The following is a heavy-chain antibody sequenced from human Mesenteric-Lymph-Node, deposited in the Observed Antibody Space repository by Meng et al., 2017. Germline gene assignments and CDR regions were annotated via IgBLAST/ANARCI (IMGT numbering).Heavy chain of an antibody. V-gene: IGHV4-34*01. D-gene: IGHD3-10*01. Sequence: SETLSLTCAVYGGSFSGYYWSWIRKPPGKGLEWIGSIYYSGSTYYNPSLKSRVTISVDTSKNQFSLKLRSVTAADTAVYYCARCYYYGSGSYTSNYYYGMDVWGQGTTVTVSS. J-gene: IGHJ6*02. CDR1: GGSFSGYY. CDR2: IYYSGST. CDR3: ARCYYYGSGSYTSNYYYGMDV.